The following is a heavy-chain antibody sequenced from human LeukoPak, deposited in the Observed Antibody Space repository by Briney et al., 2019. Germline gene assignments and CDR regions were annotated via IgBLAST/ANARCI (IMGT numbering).Heavy chain of an antibody. Sequence: SETLSLTCTVSGGSISSGDYYWSWIRQPPGKGLEWIGYIYYSGSTYYNPSLKSRVTISVDTSKNQFSLKLSSVTAADTAVYYCARRTTVTSRGIDYYYYGMDVWGQGPRSPSP. J-gene: IGHJ6*02. CDR3: ARRTTVTSRGIDYYYYGMDV. V-gene: IGHV4-30-4*01. CDR2: IYYSGST. D-gene: IGHD4-17*01. CDR1: GGSISSGDYY.